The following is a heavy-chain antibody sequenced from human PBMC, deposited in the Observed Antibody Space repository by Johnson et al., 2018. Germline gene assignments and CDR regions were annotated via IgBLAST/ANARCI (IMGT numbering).Heavy chain of an antibody. J-gene: IGHJ6*03. CDR2: ISKYGSV. D-gene: IGHD5-18*01. Sequence: QVQLQESGPGLLKPSETLSLTCIVSGGSMSEDYWSWIRQPPGKGLEWVGTISKYGSVNYNPSLQSRVTISADTSKSQFSLRLTYVTAAATAVFFCARTQDTYIAGINYYYYMDVCGKGTAVTVSS. V-gene: IGHV4-59*03. CDR3: ARTQDTYIAGINYYYYMDV. CDR1: GGSMSEDY.